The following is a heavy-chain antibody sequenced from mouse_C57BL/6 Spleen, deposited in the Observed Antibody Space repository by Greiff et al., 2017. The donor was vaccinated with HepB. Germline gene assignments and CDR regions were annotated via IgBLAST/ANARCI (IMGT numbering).Heavy chain of an antibody. Sequence: QVQLQQPGAELVRPGSSVKLSCKASGYTFTSYWMDWVKQRPGQGLEWIGNIYPSDSETHYNQKFKDKATLTVDKSSSTAYMQLSSLTSEDSAVYYCAREVVYEGDFDYWGQGTTLTVSS. J-gene: IGHJ2*01. D-gene: IGHD2-12*01. CDR3: AREVVYEGDFDY. V-gene: IGHV1-61*01. CDR1: GYTFTSYW. CDR2: IYPSDSET.